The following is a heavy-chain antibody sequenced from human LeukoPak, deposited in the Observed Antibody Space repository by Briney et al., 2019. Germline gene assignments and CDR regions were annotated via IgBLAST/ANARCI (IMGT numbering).Heavy chain of an antibody. V-gene: IGHV3-11*01. D-gene: IGHD4-17*01. J-gene: IGHJ4*02. CDR2: ISSSGSTI. CDR1: GFTFSDYY. Sequence: GGSLRLSWAASGFTFSDYYMSWIRQAPGKGLEWVSYISSSGSTIYYADSVKGRFTISRDNAKNSLYLQMNSLRAEDTAVYYCASLGMTTVTLDYWGQGTLVTVSS. CDR3: ASLGMTTVTLDY.